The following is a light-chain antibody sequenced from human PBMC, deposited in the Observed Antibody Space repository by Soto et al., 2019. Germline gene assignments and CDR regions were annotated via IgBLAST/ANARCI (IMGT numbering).Light chain of an antibody. CDR3: QLSYSTLYT. CDR2: AAS. Sequence: DIQVTQSPSSLSASIGDRVTITCRASQIISSYLNWYQQKPGKAPKLLIYAASILQSGVPSRFSGSGSGTDFTLTISSLQPDDCATYYCQLSYSTLYTFGQGTKLEI. V-gene: IGKV1-39*01. CDR1: QIISSY. J-gene: IGKJ2*01.